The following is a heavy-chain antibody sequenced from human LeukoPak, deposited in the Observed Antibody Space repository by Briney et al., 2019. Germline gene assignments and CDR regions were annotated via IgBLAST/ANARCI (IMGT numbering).Heavy chain of an antibody. CDR1: GFTVSSNY. CDR3: AKLPGYSSGWSHDAFDI. D-gene: IGHD6-19*01. Sequence: PGGSLRLSCAASGFTVSSNYMSWVRQAPGKGLEWVSVIYSGDSTYYADSVKGRFTISRDNSKNTLYLQMNSLRAEDTAVYYCAKLPGYSSGWSHDAFDIWGQGTMVTVSS. CDR2: IYSGDST. J-gene: IGHJ3*02. V-gene: IGHV3-53*01.